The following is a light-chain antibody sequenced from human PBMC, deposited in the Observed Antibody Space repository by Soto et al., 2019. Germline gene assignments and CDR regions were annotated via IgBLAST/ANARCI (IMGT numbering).Light chain of an antibody. CDR2: DSY. J-gene: IGKJ4*01. CDR3: QQRKYWPPLT. Sequence: EVVLTQSPDTLSLSPGERATLSCRTSHSVDTYLAWYQHKPGQAPRLLIYDSYNRVTGIPTRFSGSGSGTDFTLTISSLEPEDSAVFYCQQRKYWPPLTFGGGTKVEIK. CDR1: HSVDTY. V-gene: IGKV3-11*01.